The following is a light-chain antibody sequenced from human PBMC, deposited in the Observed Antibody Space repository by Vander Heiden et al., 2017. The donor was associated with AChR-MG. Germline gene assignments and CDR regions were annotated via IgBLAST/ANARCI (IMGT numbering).Light chain of an antibody. V-gene: IGKV3-15*01. CDR1: QSVSSN. J-gene: IGKJ4*01. Sequence: EIVMTQSPATLSVSPGERATLSCRASQSVSSNLAWYQQKPGQAPRLLIYGASTRATGIPARFSGSGSGTEFTLTISSLQSEDFAVYYCLQDNNWPFTFGGRTKVEIK. CDR3: LQDNNWPFT. CDR2: GAS.